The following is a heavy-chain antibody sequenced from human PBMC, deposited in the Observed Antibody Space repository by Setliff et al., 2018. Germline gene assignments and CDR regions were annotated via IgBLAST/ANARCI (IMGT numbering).Heavy chain of an antibody. Sequence: SETLSLTCAVYGGSFSGYYWSWIRQPPGKRLEWIGEIIHSGSTNYYPSLKSRVTISMDTSKNQFSLKVPSVTAADTAVYYCARSFSRSGKFLLDYWGQGALVTVSS. J-gene: IGHJ4*02. V-gene: IGHV4-34*12. CDR2: IIHSGST. CDR1: GGSFSGYY. CDR3: ARSFSRSGKFLLDY. D-gene: IGHD1-26*01.